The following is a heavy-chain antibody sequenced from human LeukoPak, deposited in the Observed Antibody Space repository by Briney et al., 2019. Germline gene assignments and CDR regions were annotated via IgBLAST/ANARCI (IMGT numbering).Heavy chain of an antibody. J-gene: IGHJ4*02. CDR2: IYHSGTT. Sequence: SETLSLTCTVSGGSISSYFWSWIRQPPGKGLEWIGYIYHSGTTNFNLSLKSRVTMSQDTSKNQFSLRLRSVTAADTAVYFCARESRGRFDYWGQGALVTVSS. CDR1: GGSISSYF. V-gene: IGHV4-59*01. CDR3: ARESRGRFDY.